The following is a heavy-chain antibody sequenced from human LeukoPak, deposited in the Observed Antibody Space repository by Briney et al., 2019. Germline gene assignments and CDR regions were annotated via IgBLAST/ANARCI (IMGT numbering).Heavy chain of an antibody. Sequence: SQTLSLTCTVSGGSISSGDYYWSWIRQPPGKGLEWIGYIYYSGSTYYNPSLKSRVTISVDTSKNQFSLKLSSVTAADTAVYYCARNPPVMGAVTTYYYYGMDVWGQGTTVTVSS. CDR3: ARNPPVMGAVTTYYYYGMDV. J-gene: IGHJ6*02. V-gene: IGHV4-30-4*01. D-gene: IGHD4-17*01. CDR1: GGSISSGDYY. CDR2: IYYSGST.